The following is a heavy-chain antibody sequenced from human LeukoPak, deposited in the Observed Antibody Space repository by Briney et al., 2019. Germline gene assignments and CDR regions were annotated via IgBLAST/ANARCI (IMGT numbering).Heavy chain of an antibody. CDR2: ISGSGGST. D-gene: IGHD6-19*01. CDR1: GFTFSSYT. CDR3: AKASSGWAPFDY. Sequence: GGSLRLSCAASGFTFSSYTMSWVRQAPGKGLEWVSAISGSGGSTYYADSVKGRFAISRDNSKDTLYLQMSSLRAEDTAVYYCAKASSGWAPFDYWGQGTLVTVSS. V-gene: IGHV3-23*01. J-gene: IGHJ4*02.